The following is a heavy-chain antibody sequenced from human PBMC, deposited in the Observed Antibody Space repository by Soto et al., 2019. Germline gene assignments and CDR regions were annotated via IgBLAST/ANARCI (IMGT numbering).Heavy chain of an antibody. D-gene: IGHD6-13*01. Sequence: PGDSPKLSCQCSGYRFTSYWIVWVRPLPGKGLEWMGIIYPGDSDTRYSPSFQGQVTISADKSISAAYLQWSSLKASDTAMYYCARSPGGQLAERDWFDPWGQGTLVTFS. CDR1: GYRFTSYW. V-gene: IGHV5-51*01. CDR2: IYPGDSDT. CDR3: ARSPGGQLAERDWFDP. J-gene: IGHJ5*02.